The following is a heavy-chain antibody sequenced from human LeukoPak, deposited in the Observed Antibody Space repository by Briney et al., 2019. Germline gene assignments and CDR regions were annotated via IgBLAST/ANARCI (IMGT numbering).Heavy chain of an antibody. CDR1: GFTFDDYA. V-gene: IGHV3-9*01. D-gene: IGHD3-10*01. Sequence: GRSLRLSCAASGFTFDDYAMHWVRQAPGKGLEWVSGISWNGGSINYADSVKGRFTISRDNAKNSLYLQMNSLRAEDTALYYCAEDATYYYDSGSADFWGQGTRVTVSS. J-gene: IGHJ4*02. CDR3: AEDATYYYDSGSADF. CDR2: ISWNGGSI.